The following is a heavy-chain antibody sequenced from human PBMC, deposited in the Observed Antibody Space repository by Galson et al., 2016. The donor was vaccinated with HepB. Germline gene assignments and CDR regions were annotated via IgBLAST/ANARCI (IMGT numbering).Heavy chain of an antibody. V-gene: IGHV3-21*01. D-gene: IGHD5-12*01. CDR1: GFTFSTYS. CDR3: ARTYDRGYSGYGPPFDY. J-gene: IGHJ4*02. Sequence: SLRLSCAASGFTFSTYSMNWVRQAPGKGLEWVSSISSSGYIYYAGSVKGRFTISRDNAKNSLYLQMNSLRAEDTAVYYCARTYDRGYSGYGPPFDYWGQGTLVTVSS. CDR2: ISSSGYI.